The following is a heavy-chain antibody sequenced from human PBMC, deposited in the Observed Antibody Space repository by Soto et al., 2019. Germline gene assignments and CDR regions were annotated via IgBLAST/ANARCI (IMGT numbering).Heavy chain of an antibody. CDR2: ISGSGGST. V-gene: IGHV3-23*01. J-gene: IGHJ4*02. CDR1: GFTFSSYA. CDR3: AKDYYPRVEKTLIAAAGTVPFGFDY. D-gene: IGHD6-13*01. Sequence: GGSLRLSCAASGFTFSSYAMSWVRQAPGKGLEWVSAISGSGGSTYYADSVKGRFTISRDNSKNTLYLQMNSLRAEDTAVYYCAKDYYPRVEKTLIAAAGTVPFGFDYWGQGTLVTVSS.